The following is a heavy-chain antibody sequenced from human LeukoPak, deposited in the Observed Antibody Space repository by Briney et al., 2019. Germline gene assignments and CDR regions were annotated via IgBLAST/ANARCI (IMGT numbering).Heavy chain of an antibody. J-gene: IGHJ4*02. V-gene: IGHV4-4*07. D-gene: IGHD3-16*02. CDR3: ASLPDYDYVWGSYRYTIDY. CDR1: GGSISSYY. Sequence: SETLSLTCTVSGGSISSYYWSWIRQPAGKGLEWIGRIYTSWSTNYNPSLKSRVTMSVDTSKNQFSLKLSSVTAADTAVYYCASLPDYDYVWGSYRYTIDYWGQGTLVTVSS. CDR2: IYTSWST.